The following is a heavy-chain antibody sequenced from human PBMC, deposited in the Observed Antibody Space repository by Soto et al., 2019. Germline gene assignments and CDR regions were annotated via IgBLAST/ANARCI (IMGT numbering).Heavy chain of an antibody. Sequence: QVQLQQSGPGLVKPSQTLSLTCAISGDSVSSNSAAWNWIRQSPSRGLEWLGRTYYRSQWYSDYAESVKSRITINPDTSMNRLSLHLKSVTPDDTAVYFCARDVRGFYYCLDVWGQGTTVTVSS. D-gene: IGHD3-10*02. V-gene: IGHV6-1*01. J-gene: IGHJ6*02. CDR3: ARDVRGFYYCLDV. CDR2: TYYRSQWYS. CDR1: GDSVSSNSAA.